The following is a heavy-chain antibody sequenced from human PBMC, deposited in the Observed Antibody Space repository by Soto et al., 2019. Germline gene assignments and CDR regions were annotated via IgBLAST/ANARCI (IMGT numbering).Heavy chain of an antibody. J-gene: IGHJ4*02. D-gene: IGHD1-1*01. CDR3: ARDLEGQIDDY. CDR1: GGALSSYA. V-gene: IGHV1-69*13. Sequence: GASVKVSCKASGGALSSYAISWVRQAPGQGLEWMGGIIPIFGTANYAQKFQGRVTITADESTSTAYMELSSLRSEDTAVYYCARDLEGQIDDYWGQGTLVTVSS. CDR2: IIPIFGTA.